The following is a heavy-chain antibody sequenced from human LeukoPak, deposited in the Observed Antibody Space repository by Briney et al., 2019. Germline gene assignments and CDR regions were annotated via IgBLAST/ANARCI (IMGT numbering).Heavy chain of an antibody. D-gene: IGHD3-3*01. V-gene: IGHV1-2*02. CDR1: GFTFTGYY. CDR2: INPNSGGT. Sequence: ASVKVSCKASGFTFTGYYMHWVRQAPGQGLEWMGWINPNSGGTNYAQKFQGRVTMTRDTSISTAYMELSRLRSDDTAVYYCARDGRGYDFWSGYYPFDYWGQGTLVTVSS. CDR3: ARDGRGYDFWSGYYPFDY. J-gene: IGHJ4*02.